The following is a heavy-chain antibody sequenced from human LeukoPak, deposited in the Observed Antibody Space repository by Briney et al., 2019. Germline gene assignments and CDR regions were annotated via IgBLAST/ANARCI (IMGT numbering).Heavy chain of an antibody. Sequence: GGSLRLSCAASGFTFSSYAMSWVRQAPGKGLEWVSAISGSGGSTYYADSVKGRFTISRDNSKNTLYLQMNSLRAEDTALYYCASRGGSGPYYFDYWGQGTLVTVSS. CDR2: ISGSGGST. CDR1: GFTFSSYA. J-gene: IGHJ4*02. CDR3: ASRGGSGPYYFDY. V-gene: IGHV3-23*01. D-gene: IGHD3-10*01.